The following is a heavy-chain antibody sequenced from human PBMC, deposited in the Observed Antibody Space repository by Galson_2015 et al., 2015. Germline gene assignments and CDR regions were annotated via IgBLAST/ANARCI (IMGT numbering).Heavy chain of an antibody. CDR1: GFTFSDYY. CDR3: ARALRSAAGPTHNFDY. V-gene: IGHV3-11*06. CDR2: ISSSSSYT. J-gene: IGHJ4*02. Sequence: SLRLSCAASGFTFSDYYMSWIRQAPGKGLEWVSYISSSSSYTNYADSVKGRFTISRDNAKNSLYLQMNSPRAEDTAVYYCARALRSAAGPTHNFDYWGQGTLVTVSS. D-gene: IGHD6-13*01.